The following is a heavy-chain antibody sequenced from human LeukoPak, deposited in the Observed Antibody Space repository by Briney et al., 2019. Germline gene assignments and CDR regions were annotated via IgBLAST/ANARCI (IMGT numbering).Heavy chain of an antibody. Sequence: PGGSLRLSCAASGFTFSSYSMNWVRQAPGKGLEWVSSISSSSSYIYYADSVKGRFTISRDNGKNSLYLQMNSLRAEDTAVYYCASFGSPNSFDDWGQGTLVTVSS. V-gene: IGHV3-21*01. CDR3: ASFGSPNSFDD. J-gene: IGHJ4*02. D-gene: IGHD3-10*01. CDR2: ISSSSSYI. CDR1: GFTFSSYS.